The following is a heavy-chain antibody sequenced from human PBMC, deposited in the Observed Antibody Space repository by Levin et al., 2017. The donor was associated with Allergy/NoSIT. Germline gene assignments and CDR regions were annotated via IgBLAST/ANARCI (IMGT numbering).Heavy chain of an antibody. J-gene: IGHJ6*02. D-gene: IGHD3-3*01. Sequence: QLGESLKISCTASGFNFNNYAMHWVRQGPGKGLEWVSGIDWNGGGMDYADSVKGRFTISRDNAKNSLYLQMNSLKAEDTALYYCVRDGFLQWFDTAEKYGMDVWGQGTTVTVSS. CDR1: GFNFNNYA. CDR2: IDWNGGGM. CDR3: VRDGFLQWFDTAEKYGMDV. V-gene: IGHV3-9*01.